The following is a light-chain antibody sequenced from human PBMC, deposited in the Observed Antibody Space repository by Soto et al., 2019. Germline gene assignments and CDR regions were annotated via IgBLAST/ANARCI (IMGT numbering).Light chain of an antibody. CDR2: DAS. J-gene: IGKJ4*01. V-gene: IGKV3-11*01. CDR3: QQYNNWPPLT. Sequence: ESVLTQSPATLSLSPGERATLSCRASPSVSNSLAWYQHKPGQAPRLLIYDASNRATGVPTRFSGSGSGTDFTLTISSLEPEDFAVYYCQQYNNWPPLTFGGGTKVEIK. CDR1: PSVSNS.